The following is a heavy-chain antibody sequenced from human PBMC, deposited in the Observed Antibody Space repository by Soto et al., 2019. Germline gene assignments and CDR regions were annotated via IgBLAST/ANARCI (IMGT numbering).Heavy chain of an antibody. V-gene: IGHV4-4*07. J-gene: IGHJ5*02. Sequence: QVQLQESRPGLVKPSETLSLTCTVSGASISGFYWSWIRMSAGEGLAWIGRFYATATTDYNPSLKSRVMMAVDTPKKQFSLKSRSVSAAGTAIYYCERAGTMTLRDWFDPGGEGISVTVSS. D-gene: IGHD1-1*01. CDR1: GASISGFY. CDR3: ERAGTMTLRDWFDP. CDR2: FYATATT.